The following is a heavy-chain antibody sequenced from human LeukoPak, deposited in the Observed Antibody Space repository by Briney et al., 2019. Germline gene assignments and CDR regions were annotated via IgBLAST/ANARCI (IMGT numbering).Heavy chain of an antibody. J-gene: IGHJ4*02. V-gene: IGHV3-7*03. Sequence: GGSLRLSCAASGFTFSNYWMNWVRQAPGKGLEWVANIKQDGSEKYYVDSVKGRFTISRDNAKNSLYLQMNCLRAEDTAVYYCARDVGGRWLQLYYWGQGTLVTVSS. CDR3: ARDVGGRWLQLYY. CDR2: IKQDGSEK. D-gene: IGHD5-24*01. CDR1: GFTFSNYW.